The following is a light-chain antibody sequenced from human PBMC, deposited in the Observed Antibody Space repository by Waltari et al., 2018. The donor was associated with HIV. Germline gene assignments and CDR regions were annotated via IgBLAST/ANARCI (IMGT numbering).Light chain of an antibody. CDR2: KDT. CDR3: QSADSSGIYEI. V-gene: IGLV3-25*03. Sequence: SYELTQPPPMSVPPGQTARITCPGAALPKQYAYWYQQKPGQAPVLIIYKDTKRPSGIPERFSGSNSGTIATLTISGVQAEDEAAYYCQSADSSGIYEIFGGGTKVIVL. J-gene: IGLJ2*01. CDR1: ALPKQY.